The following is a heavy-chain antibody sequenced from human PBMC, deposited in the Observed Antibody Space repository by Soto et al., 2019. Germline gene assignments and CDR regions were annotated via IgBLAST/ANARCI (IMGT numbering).Heavy chain of an antibody. V-gene: IGHV3-33*01. CDR1: GFPFSSYG. CDR3: AREGLYYYDKNWFDP. D-gene: IGHD3-22*01. CDR2: IWYDGSNK. Sequence: SGGSLRLSCASSGFPFSSYGMHWVRQAPGKGLEWVAVIWYDGSNKYYADSVKGRFTISRDNSKNTLYLQMNSLRAEDTAVYYCAREGLYYYDKNWFDPWGQGTLVTVSS. J-gene: IGHJ5*02.